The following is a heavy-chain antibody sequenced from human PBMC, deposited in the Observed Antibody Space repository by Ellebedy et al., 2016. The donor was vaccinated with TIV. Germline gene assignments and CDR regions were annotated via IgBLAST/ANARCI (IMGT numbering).Heavy chain of an antibody. CDR2: FFRGGDT. CDR1: GASISTYS. CDR3: ASFDYDVEGYYGLDV. Sequence: SETLSLXXTVSGASISTYSWTWIRQPPGKGLEWMRYFFRGGDTNYNPSLESRVFMSIDTSRNQFSLSLSSVTAADTGLYFCASFDYDVEGYYGLDVWGQGTTVTVSS. D-gene: IGHD3-16*01. J-gene: IGHJ6*02. V-gene: IGHV4-59*01.